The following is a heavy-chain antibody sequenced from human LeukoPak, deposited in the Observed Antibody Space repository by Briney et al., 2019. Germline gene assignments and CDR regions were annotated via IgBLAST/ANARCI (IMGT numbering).Heavy chain of an antibody. CDR1: GYTLTELS. D-gene: IGHD5-18*01. CDR2: FDPEDGET. V-gene: IGHV1-24*01. CDR3: ATVNRYSYGPYYFDY. J-gene: IGHJ4*02. Sequence: ASVKVSCKVSGYTLTELSMHWVRQAPGKGLEWMGGFDPEDGETIYAQKFQGRVTKTEDTSTDTAYMELSSLRSEDTAVYYCATVNRYSYGPYYFDYWGQGTLVTVSS.